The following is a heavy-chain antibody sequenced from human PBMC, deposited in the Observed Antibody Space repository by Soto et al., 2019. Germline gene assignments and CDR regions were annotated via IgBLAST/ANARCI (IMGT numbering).Heavy chain of an antibody. CDR1: GGSISSGGYY. J-gene: IGHJ4*02. V-gene: IGHV4-31*03. CDR3: ARVLFWFGELFIFDY. CDR2: IYYSGST. Sequence: TSETLSLTCTVSGGSISSGGYYWSWIRQHPGKGLEWIGYIYYSGSTYYNPSLKSRVTISVDTSKNQFSLKLSSVTAADTAVYYCARVLFWFGELFIFDYWGQGTLVTVSS. D-gene: IGHD3-10*01.